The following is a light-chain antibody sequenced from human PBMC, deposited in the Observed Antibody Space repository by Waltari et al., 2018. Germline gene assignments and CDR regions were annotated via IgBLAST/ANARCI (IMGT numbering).Light chain of an antibody. CDR2: AAS. Sequence: DIQLTQSPSSLSASVGVRISITCQASQDIGDHLSWYRQVPGKAPELLIYAASKLETGAPARVSGGGHGTFFTFTVSSLQPEDFATYFCHQDVDFPRTFGQGTK. J-gene: IGKJ2*02. CDR3: HQDVDFPRT. CDR1: QDIGDH. V-gene: IGKV1-33*01.